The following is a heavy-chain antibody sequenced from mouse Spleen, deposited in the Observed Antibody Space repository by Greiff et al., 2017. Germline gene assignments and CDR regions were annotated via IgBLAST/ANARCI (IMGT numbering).Heavy chain of an antibody. CDR2: IDPENGDT. V-gene: IGHV14-4*01. J-gene: IGHJ3*01. Sequence: VQLQQSGAELVRPGASVKLSCTASGFNIKDDYMHWVKQRPEQGLEWIGWIDPENGDTEYASKFQGKATITADTSSNTAYLQLSSLTSEDTAVYYCTTAYSNYGAWFAYWGQGTLVTVSA. CDR3: TTAYSNYGAWFAY. CDR1: GFNIKDDY. D-gene: IGHD2-5*01.